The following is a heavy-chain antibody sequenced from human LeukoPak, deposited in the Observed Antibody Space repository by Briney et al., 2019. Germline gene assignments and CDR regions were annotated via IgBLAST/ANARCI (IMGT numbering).Heavy chain of an antibody. CDR3: ARDRYHYYGMDV. V-gene: IGHV3-74*01. CDR2: INSDGSST. CDR1: GFSFSSYW. J-gene: IGHJ6*02. Sequence: GGSPRLSCAASGFSFSSYWMYWVRHAPGKGLVWVSRINSDGSSTSYADSVKGRFTSSRDNAKNTLYLQMNSLRVEDTAVYYCARDRYHYYGMDVWGQGTTVTVSS.